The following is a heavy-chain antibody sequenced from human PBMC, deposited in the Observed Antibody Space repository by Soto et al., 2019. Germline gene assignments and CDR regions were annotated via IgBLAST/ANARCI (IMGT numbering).Heavy chain of an antibody. V-gene: IGHV4-59*08. CDR2: IYYSGST. CDR3: ARQGEEWELLGSSSFDY. J-gene: IGHJ4*02. Sequence: SETLSLTCTVSGGSISSYYWSWIRQPPGKGLEWIGYIYYSGSTNYNPSLKSRVTISVDTSKNQFSLKLSSVTAADTAVYYCARQGEEWELLGSSSFDYWGQGTLVTVSS. D-gene: IGHD1-26*01. CDR1: GGSISSYY.